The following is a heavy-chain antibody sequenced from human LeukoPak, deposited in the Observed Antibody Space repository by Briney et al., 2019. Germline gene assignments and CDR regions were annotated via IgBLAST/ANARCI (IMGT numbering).Heavy chain of an antibody. D-gene: IGHD2-15*01. CDR3: ARKNVVVVAATLLNYFDY. J-gene: IGHJ4*02. Sequence: SETLSLTCTVSGGSISSSSYYWGWIRQPPGKGLEWIGSIYHSGSTHYNPSLKSRVTISVDTSKNQFSLKLSSVTAADTAVYYCARKNVVVVAATLLNYFDYWGQGTLVTVSS. CDR1: GGSISSSSYY. V-gene: IGHV4-39*07. CDR2: IYHSGST.